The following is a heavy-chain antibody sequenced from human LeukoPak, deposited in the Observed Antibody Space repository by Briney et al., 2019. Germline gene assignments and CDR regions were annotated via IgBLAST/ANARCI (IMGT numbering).Heavy chain of an antibody. CDR3: ARDLAGPPQEAFDI. Sequence: GGSLRLSCAASGFTFSSYWMSWVRQAPGKGLEWVANIKQDGSEKYYVDSVKGRFTISRDNAENSLYLQMTSLRAEDTAVYYCARDLAGPPQEAFDIWGQETMVTVSS. CDR2: IKQDGSEK. J-gene: IGHJ3*02. CDR1: GFTFSSYW. V-gene: IGHV3-7*01.